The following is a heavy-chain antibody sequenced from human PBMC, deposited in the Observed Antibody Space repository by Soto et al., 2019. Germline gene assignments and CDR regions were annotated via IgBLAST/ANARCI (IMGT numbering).Heavy chain of an antibody. Sequence: PSETLSLTCAVYGGSFSGYYWSWIRQPPGKGLEWIGEINHSGSTNYNPSLKSRVTISVDTSKNQFSLKLSSVTAADTAVYYCARRRYCSGGSCYPNRYFDYWGQGTLVTVSS. CDR1: GGSFSGYY. J-gene: IGHJ4*02. CDR2: INHSGST. V-gene: IGHV4-34*01. D-gene: IGHD2-15*01. CDR3: ARRRYCSGGSCYPNRYFDY.